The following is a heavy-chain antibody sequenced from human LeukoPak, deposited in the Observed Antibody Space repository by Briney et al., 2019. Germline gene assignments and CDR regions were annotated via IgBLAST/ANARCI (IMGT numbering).Heavy chain of an antibody. J-gene: IGHJ3*02. CDR1: GGSISSGGYY. Sequence: SETLSLTCTVSGGSISSGGYYWSWIRLHPGKGLEWIGYIYYSGSTYYNPSLKSRVTISVDTSKNQFSLKLSSVTAADTAVYYCARASTLVMRDAFDIWGQGTMVTVSS. V-gene: IGHV4-31*03. CDR2: IYYSGST. CDR3: ARASTLVMRDAFDI. D-gene: IGHD3-9*01.